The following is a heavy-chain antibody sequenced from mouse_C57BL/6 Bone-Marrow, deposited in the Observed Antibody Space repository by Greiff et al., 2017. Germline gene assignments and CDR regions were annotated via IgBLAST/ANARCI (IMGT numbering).Heavy chain of an antibody. CDR3: ARGTTVVAPYWYFDV. CDR1: GYAFSSYW. V-gene: IGHV1-80*01. CDR2: IYPGDGDT. D-gene: IGHD1-1*01. J-gene: IGHJ1*03. Sequence: QVQLQQPGAELVKPGASVKLSCKASGYAFSSYWMNWVKQRPGKGLEWIGQIYPGDGDTNYNGKFKGKATLTADKSSSTAYMQLSSLTSEDSAVYFCARGTTVVAPYWYFDVWGTGTTVTVSS.